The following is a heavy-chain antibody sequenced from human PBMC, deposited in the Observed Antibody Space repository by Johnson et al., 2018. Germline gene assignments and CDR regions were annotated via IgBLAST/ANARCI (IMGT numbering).Heavy chain of an antibody. CDR2: IYSEGST. D-gene: IGHD3-10*01. CDR1: GFSVSGDY. CDR3: TRGMGRGVSAFDI. J-gene: IGHJ3*02. V-gene: IGHV3-66*01. Sequence: VQLVQSGGGLVQPGRSXKLSCAASGFSVSGDYMHWVRQAPGQGLAWVSVIYSEGSTHYADSVQGRFTNTREIHKNTLYIEMRNLRAEDTAVYYCTRGMGRGVSAFDISGQGTLVTVSS.